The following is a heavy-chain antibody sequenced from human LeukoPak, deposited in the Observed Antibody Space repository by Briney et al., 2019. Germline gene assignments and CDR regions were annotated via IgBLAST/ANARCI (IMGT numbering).Heavy chain of an antibody. V-gene: IGHV3-48*02. J-gene: IGHJ4*02. CDR3: ARDSPYGDYPFDY. CDR2: ITSSSITI. Sequence: GGSLRLSCAASGFTFSSYSMNWVRQAPGKGLEWVSYITSSSITIYYADSVKGRFTISRDNAKNSLYLQMNSLRDVDTAVYYCARDSPYGDYPFDYWGQGTLVTVSS. D-gene: IGHD4-17*01. CDR1: GFTFSSYS.